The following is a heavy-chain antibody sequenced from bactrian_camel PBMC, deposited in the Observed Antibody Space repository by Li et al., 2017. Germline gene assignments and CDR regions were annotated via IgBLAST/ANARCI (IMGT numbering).Heavy chain of an antibody. J-gene: IGHJ7*01. CDR1: GFTFRAYW. V-gene: IGHV3S1*01. Sequence: QLVESGGGLVQSGGSLRLSCETSGFTFRAYWMYWVRLAPGKGLEWISIITDGGSTYYADSMKGRFTISRDNAENTLYLQMNSLQSEDTALYYCATGSWYRPDGMDYWGKGTQVTVS. D-gene: IGHD6*01. CDR2: IITDGGST.